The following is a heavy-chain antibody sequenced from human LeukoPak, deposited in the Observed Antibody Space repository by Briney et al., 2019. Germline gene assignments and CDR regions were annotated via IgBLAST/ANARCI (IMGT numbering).Heavy chain of an antibody. D-gene: IGHD3-22*01. J-gene: IGHJ4*02. V-gene: IGHV3-30*02. CDR3: VKDQKGGGYHYED. Sequence: GGSLRRSCAVSGFTFSNYGMHWVRQAPGKGLEWVTFIRYDGSGKYYADSVKGRFAISRDNSKNTLYLQMNSLRPEDTAVYYCVKDQKGGGYHYEDWGQGTLVTVSS. CDR2: IRYDGSGK. CDR1: GFTFSNYG.